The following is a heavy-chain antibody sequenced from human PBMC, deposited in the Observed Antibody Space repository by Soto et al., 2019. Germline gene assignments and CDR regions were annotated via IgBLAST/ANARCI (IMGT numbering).Heavy chain of an antibody. CDR2: IYYSGST. CDR1: GGSISSGGYY. Sequence: QVQLQESGPGLVKPSQTLSLTCTVSGGSISSGGYYWSWIRQHPGKGLEWIGYIYYSGSTYYNPYLKSRFTISVDTSKNHFSLKLSSVTAADTAVYYCARVRSCGGDCYTTGRYFDYWGQGTLVTVSS. CDR3: ARVRSCGGDCYTTGRYFDY. V-gene: IGHV4-31*03. D-gene: IGHD2-21*02. J-gene: IGHJ4*02.